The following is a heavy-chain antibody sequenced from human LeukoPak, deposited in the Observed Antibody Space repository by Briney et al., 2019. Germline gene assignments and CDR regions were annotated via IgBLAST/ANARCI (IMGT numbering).Heavy chain of an antibody. CDR1: GFTVSSSY. J-gene: IGHJ4*02. V-gene: IGHV3-53*01. CDR3: ARDANKKNYFDC. CDR2: IYTGGST. Sequence: QPGGSLRLSCAASGFTVSSSYMNWVRQAPGKGLEWVSVIYTGGSTYYADSVTGRFTISRDNSKNTLYLQMNSLRAEDTAVYYCARDANKKNYFDCWGQGTLVTVSS. D-gene: IGHD2/OR15-2a*01.